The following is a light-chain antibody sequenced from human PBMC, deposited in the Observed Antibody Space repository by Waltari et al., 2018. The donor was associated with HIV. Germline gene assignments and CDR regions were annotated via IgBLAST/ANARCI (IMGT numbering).Light chain of an antibody. CDR2: GES. V-gene: IGKV3-20*01. CDR3: QQFYRPPYA. J-gene: IGKJ2*01. Sequence: EIVLTQSPGILSLSPGERATLSCRASQSVRSGYLAWYQHKPGQAPRRLIYGESSRATGIPDRFSGSGSGTDFTLSINRLEPEDFAVYFCQQFYRPPYAFGQGTKLEIK. CDR1: QSVRSGY.